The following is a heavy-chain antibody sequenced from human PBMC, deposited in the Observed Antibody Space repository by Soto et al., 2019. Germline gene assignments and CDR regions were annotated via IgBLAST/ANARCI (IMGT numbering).Heavy chain of an antibody. CDR2: VYYRGRS. J-gene: IGHJ4*02. D-gene: IGHD2-8*01. V-gene: IGHV4-39*01. Sequence: SETRSLTCTVSGGSVMTSNYYWVWIRQSPGKGLEWIGSVYYRGRSYAQSSVKSRVTISVDTSKNQFSLNLNSVTASDTAVYYCVSQRTSVLTQAYFDYWGPGALVTVSS. CDR1: GGSVMTSNYY. CDR3: VSQRTSVLTQAYFDY.